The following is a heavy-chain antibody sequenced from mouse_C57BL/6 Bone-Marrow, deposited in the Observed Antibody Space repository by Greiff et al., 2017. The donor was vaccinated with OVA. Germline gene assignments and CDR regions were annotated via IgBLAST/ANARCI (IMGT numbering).Heavy chain of an antibody. J-gene: IGHJ3*01. Sequence: VQLQQPGAELVKPGASVKMSCKASGYTFTSYWITWVKQRPGQGLEWIGDIYPGSGSTNYNEKFKSKATLTADTSSSPAYMQLSSLTSEDSAVYDCARAYYYGSSYWFAYWGQGTLVTVSA. CDR1: GYTFTSYW. V-gene: IGHV1-55*01. D-gene: IGHD1-1*01. CDR2: IYPGSGST. CDR3: ARAYYYGSSYWFAY.